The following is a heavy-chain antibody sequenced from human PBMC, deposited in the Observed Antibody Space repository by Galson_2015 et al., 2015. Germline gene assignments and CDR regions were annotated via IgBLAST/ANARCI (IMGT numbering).Heavy chain of an antibody. CDR2: ISSSSSYI. CDR1: GFTFSSYS. Sequence: SLRLSCAASGFTFSSYSMNWVRQAPGKGLEWVSSISSSSSYIYYADSVKGRFTISRDNAKNSLYLQMNSLRAEDTAVYYCARVSVDYDILTGIFDYWGQGTLVTVSS. CDR3: ARVSVDYDILTGIFDY. V-gene: IGHV3-21*01. J-gene: IGHJ4*02. D-gene: IGHD3-9*01.